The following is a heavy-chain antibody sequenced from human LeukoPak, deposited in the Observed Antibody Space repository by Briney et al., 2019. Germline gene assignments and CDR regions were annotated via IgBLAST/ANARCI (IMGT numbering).Heavy chain of an antibody. D-gene: IGHD6-13*01. CDR1: GVSVSSNF. CDR2: IYSGGET. V-gene: IGHV3-66*01. CDR3: TRDPPAVAINTYA. Sequence: GGSLRLSCAASGVSVSSNFMIWVRQAPGKGLEWVSLIYSGGETSYADSVKGGFSISRDNSKNTLYLQMNSLRVEDTAVYYCTRDPPAVAINTYAWGQGTLVTVSS. J-gene: IGHJ5*02.